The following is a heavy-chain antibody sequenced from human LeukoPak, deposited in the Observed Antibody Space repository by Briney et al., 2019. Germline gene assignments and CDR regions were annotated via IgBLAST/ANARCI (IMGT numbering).Heavy chain of an antibody. CDR2: VRYDSTKK. D-gene: IGHD5-12*01. V-gene: IGHV3-30*02. J-gene: IGHJ6*03. CDR3: AKDEATIGYSYYYMDV. CDR1: GFTFRNYG. Sequence: PGGSLRLSCAAYGFTFRNYGIHWVRQAPGKGLEWVAFVRYDSTKKYYADSVKGRFTISRGNFKNTLDLQMNSLRPEDTAVYHCAKDEATIGYSYYYMDVWGKGTMVTISS.